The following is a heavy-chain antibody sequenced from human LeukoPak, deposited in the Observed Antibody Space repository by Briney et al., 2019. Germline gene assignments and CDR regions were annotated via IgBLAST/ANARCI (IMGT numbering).Heavy chain of an antibody. D-gene: IGHD1-26*01. J-gene: IGHJ4*02. V-gene: IGHV4-39*07. Sequence: PSETLSLTCTVSGGSISSSSYYWGWIRQPPGKGLEWIGSIYYSGSTYYNPSLKSRVTISVDTSKNQFSLKLNSVTAADTAAYYCARENSGSYRQFDYWGQGTLVTVSS. CDR1: GGSISSSSYY. CDR3: ARENSGSYRQFDY. CDR2: IYYSGST.